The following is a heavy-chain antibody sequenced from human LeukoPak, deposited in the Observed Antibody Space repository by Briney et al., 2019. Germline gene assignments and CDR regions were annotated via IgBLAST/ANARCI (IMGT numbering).Heavy chain of an antibody. CDR3: ARMYSSGWYWFDP. CDR2: IYYSGST. D-gene: IGHD6-19*01. V-gene: IGHV4-59*01. CDR1: GGSISSYY. Sequence: SETLSLTCTVSGGSISSYYWSWIRQPPGKGLEWIGYIYYSGSTNYSPSLKSRVTISVDTSKNQFSLKLSSVTAADTAVYYCARMYSSGWYWFDPWGQGTLVTVSS. J-gene: IGHJ5*02.